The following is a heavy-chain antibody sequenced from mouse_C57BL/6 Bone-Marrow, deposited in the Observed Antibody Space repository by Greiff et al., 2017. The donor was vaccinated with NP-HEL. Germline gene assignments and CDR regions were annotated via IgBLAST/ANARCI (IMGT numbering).Heavy chain of an antibody. D-gene: IGHD2-4*01. J-gene: IGHJ3*01. Sequence: EVKLVESGADLVKPGGSLKLSCAASGFTFSSYGMSWVRQTPDKRLEWVATISSGGSYTYYPDSVKGRFTISRDNAKNTLYLQMSSLKSEDTAMYYCASPYDYDVAWFAYWGQGTLVTVSA. V-gene: IGHV5-6*01. CDR3: ASPYDYDVAWFAY. CDR1: GFTFSSYG. CDR2: ISSGGSYT.